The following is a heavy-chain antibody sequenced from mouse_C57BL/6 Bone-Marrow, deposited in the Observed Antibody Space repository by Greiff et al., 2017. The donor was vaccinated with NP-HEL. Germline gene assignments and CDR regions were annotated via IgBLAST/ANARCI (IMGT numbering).Heavy chain of an antibody. CDR2: ISTYYGDA. CDR1: GYTFPDYA. CDR3: AGESIGSSFAWFDY. D-gene: IGHD1-1*01. V-gene: IGHV1-67*01. J-gene: IGHJ3*01. Sequence: LQQSGPELVRPGVSVKISCKGSGYTFPDYAMHWVKQSPAKSLEWIGVISTYYGDASYNQKFKDKATMTVDKSSSTAYMELTRLTSEDSAVYYCAGESIGSSFAWFDYWGQGTLVTVSA.